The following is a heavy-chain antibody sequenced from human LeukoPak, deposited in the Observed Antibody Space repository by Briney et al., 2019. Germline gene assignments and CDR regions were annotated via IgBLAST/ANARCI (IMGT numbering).Heavy chain of an antibody. J-gene: IGHJ3*02. V-gene: IGHV4-61*02. CDR2: IYTSGST. D-gene: IGHD2-2*01. Sequence: PSQTLSLTCTVSGGSISSGCYYWSWIRQPAGKGLEWIGRIYTSGSTNYNPSLKSRVTISVDTSKNQFSLRLSSVTAADTAVYYCARDCSSTCSDAFDIWGQGTMVTVSS. CDR1: GGSISSGCYY. CDR3: ARDCSSTCSDAFDI.